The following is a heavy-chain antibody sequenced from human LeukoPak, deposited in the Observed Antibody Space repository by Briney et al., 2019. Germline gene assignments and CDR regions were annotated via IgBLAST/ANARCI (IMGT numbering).Heavy chain of an antibody. Sequence: SETLSLTCTVSGASVNSDSHYWRWIRQPSGKGLEWIGYIYYSGSTNYNPSLKSRVTISLDSSKNQFSLRLTSVTAADTAVYFCTRGAAMTTVTNWGQGTLVTVSS. D-gene: IGHD4-17*01. J-gene: IGHJ4*02. CDR2: IYYSGST. V-gene: IGHV4-61*01. CDR1: GASVNSDSHY. CDR3: TRGAAMTTVTN.